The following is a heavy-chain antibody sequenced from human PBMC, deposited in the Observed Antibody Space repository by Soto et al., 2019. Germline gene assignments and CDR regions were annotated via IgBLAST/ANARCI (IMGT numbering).Heavy chain of an antibody. J-gene: IGHJ5*02. V-gene: IGHV4-30-4*01. CDR2: IYYSGST. CDR3: AREGHRFTVVTHGSWFDP. Sequence: ASETLSLTCTVSGGSISSGDYYWSWIRQPPGKGLEWIGYIYYSGSTYYNPSLKSRVTISVDTSKNQFSLKLSSVTAADTAVYYCAREGHRFTVVTHGSWFDPWGQGTLVTVSS. CDR1: GGSISSGDYY. D-gene: IGHD2-21*02.